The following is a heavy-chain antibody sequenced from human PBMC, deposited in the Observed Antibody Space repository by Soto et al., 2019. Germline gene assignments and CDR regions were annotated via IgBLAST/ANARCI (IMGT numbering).Heavy chain of an antibody. CDR1: GYTFTSYG. V-gene: IGHV1-18*01. Sequence: GASVKVSCKASGYTFTSYGISWVRQAPGQGLEWMGWISAYNGNTNYAQKLQGRVTMTTDTSTSTAYMELRSQRSDDTAVYYCARDPGYCSSTSCSPPYWFDPWAREPWSPSPQ. CDR2: ISAYNGNT. CDR3: ARDPGYCSSTSCSPPYWFDP. J-gene: IGHJ5*02. D-gene: IGHD2-2*01.